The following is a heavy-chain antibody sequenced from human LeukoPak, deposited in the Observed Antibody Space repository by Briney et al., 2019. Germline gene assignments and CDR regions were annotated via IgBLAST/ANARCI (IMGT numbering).Heavy chain of an antibody. CDR3: AYDFWSGSHAFDI. J-gene: IGHJ3*02. V-gene: IGHV3-7*01. D-gene: IGHD3-3*01. Sequence: PGGSLRLSCAASGFTFSSYWMSWVRQAPGKGLEWVANIKQDGSEKYYVDSVKGRFTISGDNAKNSLYLQMNSLRAEDTAVYYCAYDFWSGSHAFDIWGQGTMVTVSS. CDR2: IKQDGSEK. CDR1: GFTFSSYW.